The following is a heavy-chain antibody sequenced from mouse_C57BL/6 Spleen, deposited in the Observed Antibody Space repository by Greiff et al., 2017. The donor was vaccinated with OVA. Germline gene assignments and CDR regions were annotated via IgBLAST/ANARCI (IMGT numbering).Heavy chain of an antibody. CDR3: ARDDGYYLYSSVN. D-gene: IGHD2-3*01. V-gene: IGHV5-17*01. CDR2: ISSGSSTI. Sequence: EVKLMESGGGLVKPGGSLKLSCAASGFTFSDYGMHWVRQAPEKGLEWVAYISSGSSTIYYADTVKGRFTISRDNAKNTLFLQMTSLRSEDTAMYDCARDDGYYLYSSVNWGEGTTLTVSP. CDR1: GFTFSDYG. J-gene: IGHJ2*01.